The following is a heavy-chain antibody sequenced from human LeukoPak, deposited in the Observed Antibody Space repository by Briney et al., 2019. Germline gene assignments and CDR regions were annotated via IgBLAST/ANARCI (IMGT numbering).Heavy chain of an antibody. V-gene: IGHV3-7*03. CDR2: IREERGQE. J-gene: IGHJ4*02. CDR1: GLTVSNHW. Sequence: GGSLRLSCVASGLTVSNHWMSWVRQAPGKGLEWVANIREERGQEYYVDSVKGRFTISKNSAKNSLYLQMNTLRVEDTAMYYCARSDSGQIDYWGQGTVVSISS. D-gene: IGHD5-12*01. CDR3: ARSDSGQIDY.